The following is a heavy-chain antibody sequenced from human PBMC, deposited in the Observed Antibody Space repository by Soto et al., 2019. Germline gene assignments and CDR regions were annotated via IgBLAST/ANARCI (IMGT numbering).Heavy chain of an antibody. Sequence: WASVKVSCKASGYTFTSYAMHWVRQAPGQRLEWMGWINAGNGNTKYSQKFQGRVTITRDTSASTAYMELSSLRSGDTAVYYCARSYCGGDCYYYYGMDVWGQGTTVTVSS. D-gene: IGHD2-21*02. CDR1: GYTFTSYA. J-gene: IGHJ6*02. V-gene: IGHV1-3*01. CDR3: ARSYCGGDCYYYYGMDV. CDR2: INAGNGNT.